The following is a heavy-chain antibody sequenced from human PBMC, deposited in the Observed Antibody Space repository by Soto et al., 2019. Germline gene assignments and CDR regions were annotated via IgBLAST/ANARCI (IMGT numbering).Heavy chain of an antibody. CDR3: ARHYAYYYDSSGSATGAFDI. J-gene: IGHJ3*02. Sequence: RGESLKISCKGSGYSFTSYWISWVRQMPGKGLEWMGRIDPSDSYTNYSPSFQGHVTISADKSISTAYLQWSSLKASDTAMYYCARHYAYYYDSSGSATGAFDIWGQGTMVT. CDR1: GYSFTSYW. CDR2: IDPSDSYT. D-gene: IGHD3-22*01. V-gene: IGHV5-10-1*01.